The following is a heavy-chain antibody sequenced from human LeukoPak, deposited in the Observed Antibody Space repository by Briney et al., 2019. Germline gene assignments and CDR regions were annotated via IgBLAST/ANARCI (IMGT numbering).Heavy chain of an antibody. Sequence: GGSLRLSCAASGFTFSDYYMSWIRQAPGKGLEWVSYISSSGSTIYYADSVKGRFTISRDNAKNSLYLQMNSLRAEDTAVYYCAKVGGSSTQWGYYYYYYMDVWGKGTTVTVSS. CDR2: ISSSGSTI. D-gene: IGHD6-13*01. CDR3: AKVGGSSTQWGYYYYYYMDV. J-gene: IGHJ6*03. CDR1: GFTFSDYY. V-gene: IGHV3-11*01.